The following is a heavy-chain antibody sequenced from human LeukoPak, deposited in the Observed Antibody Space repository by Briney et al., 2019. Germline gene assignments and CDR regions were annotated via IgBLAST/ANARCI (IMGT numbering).Heavy chain of an antibody. CDR3: ARGWFDP. CDR2: IFYDGNGK. V-gene: IGHV3-33*01. CDR1: GFVFSDYG. Sequence: GSLRLSCAASGFVFSDYGMHWVRQAPGKGLEWVAAIFYDGNGKYYADSVKGRFTISRDTSKNTLYLQMNSLRAEDTAVYYCARGWFDPWGQGTLVTVSS. J-gene: IGHJ5*02.